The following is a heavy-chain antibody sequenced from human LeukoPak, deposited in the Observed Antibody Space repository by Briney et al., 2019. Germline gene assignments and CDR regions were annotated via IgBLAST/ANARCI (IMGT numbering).Heavy chain of an antibody. CDR1: GGSISSGSYY. CDR2: IYTSGST. Sequence: SETLSLTCTVSGGSISSGSYYWSWIRQPAGKGLEWIGRIYTSGSTNYNPSLKSRVTISVDTSKNQFSLKLSSVTAADTAVYYCARDLYGLDPWGQGTLVTVSS. V-gene: IGHV4-61*02. CDR3: ARDLYGLDP. D-gene: IGHD4-17*01. J-gene: IGHJ5*02.